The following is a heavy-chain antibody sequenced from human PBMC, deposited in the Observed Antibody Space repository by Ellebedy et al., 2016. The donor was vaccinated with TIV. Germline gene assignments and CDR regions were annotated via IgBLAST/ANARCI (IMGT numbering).Heavy chain of an antibody. D-gene: IGHD3-3*01. V-gene: IGHV1-46*01. CDR3: ATDVLDSGYFTYYFDY. J-gene: IGHJ4*02. CDR2: INPSGGST. Sequence: ASVKVSCXASGYTFTSYYMHWVRQAPGQGLEWMGIINPSGGSTSYAQKFQGRVTMTRDTSTSTVYMELSSLRSEDTAVYYCATDVLDSGYFTYYFDYWGQGTLVTVSS. CDR1: GYTFTSYY.